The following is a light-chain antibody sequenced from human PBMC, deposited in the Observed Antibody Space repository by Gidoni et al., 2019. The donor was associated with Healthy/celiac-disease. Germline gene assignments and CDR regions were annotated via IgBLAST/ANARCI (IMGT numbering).Light chain of an antibody. J-gene: IGKJ1*01. Sequence: DIKMTQSPSSLSASVGDRVTITCRASQSISSYLNWYQQKPGKAPKLLIYAASSLQSGVPSSFSGSGSGTDFTLTISIRQPEDVATYYCQRSYSTPSWTFGQGTKVEIK. V-gene: IGKV1-39*01. CDR1: QSISSY. CDR3: QRSYSTPSWT. CDR2: AAS.